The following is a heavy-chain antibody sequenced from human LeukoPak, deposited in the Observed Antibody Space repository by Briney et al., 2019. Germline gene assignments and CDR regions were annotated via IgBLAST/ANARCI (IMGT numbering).Heavy chain of an antibody. Sequence: SETLSLTCTVSGGSISSGSYYWSWIRQPAGKGLEWIGRIYSSGSTNYNPSLKSRYNPSLKSRVTISVDTSKNQFSLKLSSVTAADTAVYYCAKSRSSSWQRFDPWGQGTLVTVSS. CDR3: AKSRSSSWQRFDP. V-gene: IGHV4-61*10. D-gene: IGHD6-13*01. CDR2: IYSSGST. CDR1: GGSISSGSYY. J-gene: IGHJ5*02.